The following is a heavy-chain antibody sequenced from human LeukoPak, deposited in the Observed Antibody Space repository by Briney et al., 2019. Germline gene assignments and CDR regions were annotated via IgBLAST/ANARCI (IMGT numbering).Heavy chain of an antibody. CDR2: IYYSGST. J-gene: IGHJ5*02. V-gene: IGHV4-39*07. CDR1: GGSISSSSYY. CDR3: ARVFLIAAENWFDP. Sequence: SETLSLTCTVSGGSISSSSYYWGWIRQPPGKGLEWIGSIYYSGSTYYNPSLKSRVTISVDTSKNQFSLKLSSVTAADTAVYYCARVFLIAAENWFDPWGQGTLVTVSS. D-gene: IGHD2-8*01.